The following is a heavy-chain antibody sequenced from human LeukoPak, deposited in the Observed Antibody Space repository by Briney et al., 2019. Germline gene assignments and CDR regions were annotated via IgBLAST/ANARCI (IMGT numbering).Heavy chain of an antibody. Sequence: PGGSLRLSCAASGFTFSSYWMHWVRQAPGKGLVWVSRINSDGSSTSYADSVKGRFTISRDNAKNTLYLQMNSLRAEDTAVYYCARSPGGTLRFLEWLLSGQFDYWGREPWSPSPQ. J-gene: IGHJ4*02. CDR3: ARSPGGTLRFLEWLLSGQFDY. CDR2: INSDGSST. D-gene: IGHD3-3*01. CDR1: GFTFSSYW. V-gene: IGHV3-74*01.